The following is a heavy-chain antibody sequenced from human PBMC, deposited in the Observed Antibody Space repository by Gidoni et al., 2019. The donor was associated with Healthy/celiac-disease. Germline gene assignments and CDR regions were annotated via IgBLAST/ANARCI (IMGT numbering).Heavy chain of an antibody. CDR2: INPNSGGT. CDR1: GCTFTGYY. CDR3: ARAASSGWYGGSDY. Sequence: QVQLVQSGAEVKKPGAAVMVACRASGCTFTGYYMHWVRQAPGQGPEWMGWINPNSGGTNYAQKFQGRVTMTRDTSISTAYLELSRLRSDDTAVYYFARAASSGWYGGSDYWGQGTLVTVSS. D-gene: IGHD6-19*01. J-gene: IGHJ4*02. V-gene: IGHV1-2*02.